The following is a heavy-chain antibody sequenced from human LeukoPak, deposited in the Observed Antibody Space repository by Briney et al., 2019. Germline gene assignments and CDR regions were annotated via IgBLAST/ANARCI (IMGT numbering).Heavy chain of an antibody. D-gene: IGHD2-2*01. CDR2: ISYDGSNQ. Sequence: GSLRLSCAGSGFTFSSYAMHWVRQAPGKGLEWVAVISYDGSNQYYADSVKGRFTISRDNSKDTLYLQMNSLRAEDTAVYYCAREVIVVVPAATPYYYGMDVWGQGTTVTVSS. V-gene: IGHV3-30-3*01. CDR1: GFTFSSYA. J-gene: IGHJ6*02. CDR3: AREVIVVVPAATPYYYGMDV.